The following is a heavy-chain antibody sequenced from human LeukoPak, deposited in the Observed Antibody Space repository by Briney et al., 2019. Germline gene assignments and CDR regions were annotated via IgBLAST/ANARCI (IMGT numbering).Heavy chain of an antibody. CDR2: IYTSGST. CDR3: AREGDYYDSSVEYWFDP. J-gene: IGHJ5*02. CDR1: GGSISSGSYY. Sequence: SQTLSLTCTVPGGSISSGSYYWRWIRQPAGKGLEWIGRIYTSGSTNYNPSLKSRVTISVDTSKNQFSLKLSSVTAADTAVYYCAREGDYYDSSVEYWFDPWGQGTLVTVSS. V-gene: IGHV4-61*02. D-gene: IGHD3-22*01.